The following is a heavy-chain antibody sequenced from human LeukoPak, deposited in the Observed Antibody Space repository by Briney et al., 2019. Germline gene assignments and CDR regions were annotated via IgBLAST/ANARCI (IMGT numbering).Heavy chain of an antibody. D-gene: IGHD1-26*01. V-gene: IGHV1-18*01. CDR1: GYTFTSYG. J-gene: IGHJ5*02. CDR2: INPYNGNI. Sequence: ASVKVSCKASGYTFTSYGISWVRQAPGQGLEWLGWINPYNGNINYAQKFQGRVTLTTDTSTSTAHMELRSLTSDDTAVYYCARDLGGSPDPWFDPWGQGILVTVSS. CDR3: ARDLGGSPDPWFDP.